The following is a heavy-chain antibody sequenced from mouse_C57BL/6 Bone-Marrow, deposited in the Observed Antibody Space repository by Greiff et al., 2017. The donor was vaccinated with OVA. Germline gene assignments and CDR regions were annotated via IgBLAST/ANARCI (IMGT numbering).Heavy chain of an antibody. CDR2: INPGSGGT. J-gene: IGHJ3*01. CDR3: ARSGSSSGYGFAY. Sequence: VQLQQSGAELVRPGTSVKVSCKASGYAFTNYLIEWVKQRPGQGLEWIGVINPGSGGTNYNEKFKGKATLTADKSSSTAYMQLSSLTSEDSAVYFCARSGSSSGYGFAYWGQGTLVTVSA. D-gene: IGHD3-2*02. V-gene: IGHV1-54*01. CDR1: GYAFTNYL.